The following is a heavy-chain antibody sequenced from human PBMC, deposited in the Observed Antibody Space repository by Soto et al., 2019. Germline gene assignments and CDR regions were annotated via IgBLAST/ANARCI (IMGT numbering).Heavy chain of an antibody. Sequence: ASVKVSCKASGGTFSSYTISWVRQAPGQGLEWMGRIIPILGIANYAQKFQGRVTITADKSTSTAYMELSSLRSEDTAVYYCARDGGDYSKGGNWFDPWGQGTLVTVSS. D-gene: IGHD4-4*01. V-gene: IGHV1-69*04. CDR1: GGTFSSYT. CDR3: ARDGGDYSKGGNWFDP. J-gene: IGHJ5*02. CDR2: IIPILGIA.